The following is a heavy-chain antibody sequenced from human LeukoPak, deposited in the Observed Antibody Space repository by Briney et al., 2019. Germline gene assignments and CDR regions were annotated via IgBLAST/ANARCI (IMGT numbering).Heavy chain of an antibody. D-gene: IGHD5-24*01. V-gene: IGHV4-59*01. CDR2: IYYSGRT. Sequence: SETLSLTCTVSGDSINSYYWNWCRQPPGKGLEWIGYIYYSGRTDYNPSLKSRVTISVDTSKHQFSMKLKSVTAADTAVYFCARGRWLPNAFDIWGQGTMVTVFS. CDR1: GDSINSYY. CDR3: ARGRWLPNAFDI. J-gene: IGHJ3*02.